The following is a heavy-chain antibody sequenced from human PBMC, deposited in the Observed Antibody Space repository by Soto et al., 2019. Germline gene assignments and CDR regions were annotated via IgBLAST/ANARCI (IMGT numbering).Heavy chain of an antibody. CDR2: ILVDGRT. J-gene: IGHJ3*02. CDR3: AKATATGGGAFDI. D-gene: IGHD2-8*02. Sequence: GGSLRLSCAASGFICSSYDMSWVRQAPGKGLEWVSTILVDGRTFYVDSVKGRFTISRDTSQNTVYLQMNSLTAGDTALYYCAKATATGGGAFDICGQGTMVTV. CDR1: GFICSSYD. V-gene: IGHV3-23*01.